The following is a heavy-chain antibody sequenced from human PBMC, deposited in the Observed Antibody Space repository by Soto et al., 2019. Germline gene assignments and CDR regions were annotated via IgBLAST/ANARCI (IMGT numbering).Heavy chain of an antibody. Sequence: GASVKVSCKASGYTFTSYAMHWLRQAPGQRLEWMGWINAGNGNTKYSQKFQGRVTITRDTSASTAYMELSSLRSEDTAVYYCARLRQLVHYFDYWGQGTLVTVSS. V-gene: IGHV1-3*01. J-gene: IGHJ4*02. D-gene: IGHD6-6*01. CDR2: INAGNGNT. CDR3: ARLRQLVHYFDY. CDR1: GYTFTSYA.